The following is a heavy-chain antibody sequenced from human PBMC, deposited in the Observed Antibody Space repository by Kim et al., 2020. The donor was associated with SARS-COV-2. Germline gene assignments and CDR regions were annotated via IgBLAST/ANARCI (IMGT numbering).Heavy chain of an antibody. Sequence: LKSRVTISVDTSTNPFSLKLSSVTAADTAVYYCAREGGYYGSGSYSSIDYWGQGTLVTVSS. J-gene: IGHJ4*02. CDR3: AREGGYYGSGSYSSIDY. D-gene: IGHD3-10*01. V-gene: IGHV4-30-2*05.